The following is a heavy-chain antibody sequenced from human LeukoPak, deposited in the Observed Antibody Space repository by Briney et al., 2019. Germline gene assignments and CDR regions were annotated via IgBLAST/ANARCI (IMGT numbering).Heavy chain of an antibody. D-gene: IGHD3-10*01. Sequence: SETLSLTCTVSGGSIISYNYYWGWIRQPPGKGLEWIGSIFYNGNTYYNSCLKSRLTISVDTSKNHFSLKVTSVTSADTAVYYCARRTSGGGLFDHWGQGTLVTVSS. V-gene: IGHV4-39*02. CDR1: GGSIISYNYY. J-gene: IGHJ4*02. CDR3: ARRTSGGGLFDH. CDR2: IFYNGNT.